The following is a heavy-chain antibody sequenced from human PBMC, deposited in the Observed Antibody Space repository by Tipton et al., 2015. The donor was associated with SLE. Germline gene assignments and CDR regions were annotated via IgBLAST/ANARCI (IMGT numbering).Heavy chain of an antibody. D-gene: IGHD2-15*01. CDR2: IIPILGIA. J-gene: IGHJ5*02. CDR1: GGTFSSYT. Sequence: QLVQSGAEVKKPGSSVKVSCKASGGTFSSYTISWVRQAPGQGLEWMGRIIPILGIANYAQKFQGRVTITADKSTSTAYMELSSLRSEDTAVYYCATATCSGGSCYGYNWFDPWGQGTLVTVSS. CDR3: ATATCSGGSCYGYNWFDP. V-gene: IGHV1-69*09.